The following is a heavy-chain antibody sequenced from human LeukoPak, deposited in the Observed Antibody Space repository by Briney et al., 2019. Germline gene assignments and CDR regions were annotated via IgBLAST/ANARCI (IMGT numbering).Heavy chain of an antibody. Sequence: GGSLRLSCAASGFTFSSYSMNWVRQAPEKGLEWVSSISSSSSYIYYADSVKGRFTISRDNAKNSLYLQMNSLRAEDTAVYYCVKGSSRSGMDVWGQGTTVTVSS. CDR3: VKGSSRSGMDV. CDR1: GFTFSSYS. D-gene: IGHD6-6*01. CDR2: ISSSSSYI. V-gene: IGHV3-21*01. J-gene: IGHJ6*02.